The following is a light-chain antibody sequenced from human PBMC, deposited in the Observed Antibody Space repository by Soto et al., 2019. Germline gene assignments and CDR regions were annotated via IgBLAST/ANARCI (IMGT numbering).Light chain of an antibody. CDR1: RSIGSN. CDR2: GAS. CDR3: QQYNDWPPYT. Sequence: EVLMTQSQGTLSVSPGERVTVSCRASRSIGSNLAWYQQKPGQAPRLLIYGASTRVIGVPDRFSGGRSGTEFTLTISSLQSEDIAVYFCQQYNDWPPYTFGQGTKLEIK. V-gene: IGKV3-15*01. J-gene: IGKJ2*01.